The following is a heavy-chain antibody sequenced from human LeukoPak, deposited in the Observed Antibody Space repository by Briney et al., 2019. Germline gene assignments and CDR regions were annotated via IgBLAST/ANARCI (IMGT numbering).Heavy chain of an antibody. CDR3: ARDNSVQYYYYYYMDV. J-gene: IGHJ6*03. D-gene: IGHD1-1*01. V-gene: IGHV3-64*01. CDR2: ISKNGRNT. Sequence: GGSLRLSCAASGFTLSSYSMHWVRQAPGKGLEFVSAISKNGRNTYYGNSMKGRFTISRDISKNTLYLQMGSLRPEDMAVYYCARDNSVQYYYYYYMDVWGKGTTVTVSS. CDR1: GFTLSSYS.